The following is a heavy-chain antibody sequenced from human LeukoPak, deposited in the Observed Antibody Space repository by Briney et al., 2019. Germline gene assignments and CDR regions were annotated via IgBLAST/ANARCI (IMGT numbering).Heavy chain of an antibody. D-gene: IGHD3-3*01. CDR2: IYGVTTT. CDR3: ARDKTYDFWSGYFGY. Sequence: GGSLRLSCAASGFTVSTNYMSWVRQAPGRGLEWVSVIYGVTTTYYADSVKGRFTISRDNSKNTVYLQMNSLRAEDTAVYYCARDKTYDFWSGYFGYWGQGTLVTVSS. J-gene: IGHJ4*02. V-gene: IGHV3-53*01. CDR1: GFTVSTNY.